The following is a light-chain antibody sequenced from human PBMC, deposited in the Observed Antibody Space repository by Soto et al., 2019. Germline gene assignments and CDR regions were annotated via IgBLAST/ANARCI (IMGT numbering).Light chain of an antibody. V-gene: IGLV2-14*01. J-gene: IGLJ1*01. Sequence: QSVLTQPASVSGSPGQSITISCTGTSSDVGRYNFVSWYQQHPGKAPKLLIYDVSNRPSGVSNRFSGSKSGNTASLTISVLQAEDEADYYCSSYTSITTDVFGTGTKVTVL. CDR1: SSDVGRYNF. CDR2: DVS. CDR3: SSYTSITTDV.